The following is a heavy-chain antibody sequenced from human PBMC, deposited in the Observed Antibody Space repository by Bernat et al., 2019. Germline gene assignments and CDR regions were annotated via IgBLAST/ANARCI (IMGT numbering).Heavy chain of an antibody. Sequence: EVQLVESGGDLVQPGGSLSLSCAASGYAFSCCAVTWVRQAPGKGLEWVSTISNGGGNTYYADSVKGRFTISRDNSKNTLFLQMNSERADDTAIYYCARGAGMEVHNWYFDLWGRGTLVTVSS. D-gene: IGHD3-3*01. J-gene: IGHJ2*01. V-gene: IGHV3-23*04. CDR2: ISNGGGNT. CDR3: ARGAGMEVHNWYFDL. CDR1: GYAFSCCA.